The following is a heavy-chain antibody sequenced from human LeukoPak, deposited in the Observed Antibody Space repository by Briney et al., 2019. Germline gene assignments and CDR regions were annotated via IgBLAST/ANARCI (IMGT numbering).Heavy chain of an antibody. V-gene: IGHV3-48*02. CDR1: GFTFSSYS. CDR3: VFGYYYDSGSQYNWFDT. Sequence: PGGSLRLSCAASGFTFSSYSMNWVRQAPGKGLEWVSYISSSSSTIYYADSVKGRFTISRDNAKNSLYLQMNSLRDEDTAVYYCVFGYYYDSGSQYNWFDTWGQGTLVTVSS. D-gene: IGHD3-10*01. J-gene: IGHJ5*02. CDR2: ISSSSSTI.